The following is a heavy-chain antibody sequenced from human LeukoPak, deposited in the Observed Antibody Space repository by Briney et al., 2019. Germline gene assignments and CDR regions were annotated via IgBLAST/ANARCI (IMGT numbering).Heavy chain of an antibody. CDR3: ARGDLYYYDSSGYYYYNWFDP. Sequence: GASVKVSCKASGGTFSSYAISWVRQAPGQGLEWMGGIIPIFGTANYAQKFQGRVTITADESTSTAYMELSSLRSEDTAVYYCARGDLYYYDSSGYYYYNWFDPWGQGTLSPSPQ. V-gene: IGHV1-69*13. J-gene: IGHJ5*02. CDR1: GGTFSSYA. D-gene: IGHD3-22*01. CDR2: IIPIFGTA.